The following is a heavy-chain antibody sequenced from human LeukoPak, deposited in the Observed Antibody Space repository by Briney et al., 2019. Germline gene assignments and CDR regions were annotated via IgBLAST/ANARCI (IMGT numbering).Heavy chain of an antibody. CDR3: ATGLLRFLEWLSPPDY. D-gene: IGHD3-3*01. CDR1: GYTFTGYY. CDR2: INPNSGGT. V-gene: IGHV1-2*02. J-gene: IGHJ4*02. Sequence: GASVKVSCKASGYTFTGYYMHWVRRAPGQGLEWMGWINPNSGGTNYAQKFQGRVTMTEDTSTDTAYMELSSLRSEDTAVYYCATGLLRFLEWLSPPDYWGQGTLVTVSS.